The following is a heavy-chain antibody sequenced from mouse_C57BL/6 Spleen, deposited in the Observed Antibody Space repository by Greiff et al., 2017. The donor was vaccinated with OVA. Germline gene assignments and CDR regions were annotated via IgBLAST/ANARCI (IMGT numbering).Heavy chain of an antibody. CDR1: GFTFSSYG. CDR3: ASLITTVVVPFAY. D-gene: IGHD1-1*01. CDR2: ISSGGSYT. V-gene: IGHV5-6*01. Sequence: DVQLVESGGDLVKPGGSLKLSCAASGFTFSSYGMSWVRQTPDKRLEWVATISSGGSYTYYPDSVKGRFTISRDNAKNTLYLQMSSLKSEDTAMYYCASLITTVVVPFAYWGQGTLVTVSA. J-gene: IGHJ3*01.